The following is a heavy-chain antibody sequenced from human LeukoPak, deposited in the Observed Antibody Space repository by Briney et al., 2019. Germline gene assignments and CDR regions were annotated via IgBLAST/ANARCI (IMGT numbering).Heavy chain of an antibody. CDR1: ANTFSNYG. CDR2: INDNSGTK. V-gene: IGHV1-18*01. D-gene: IGHD3-10*01. Sequence: VASVKLSCKSSANTFSNYGFSWLRLAPAQGLEWMGWINDNSGTKDYEEKFQGRVNMTTDTSKNVAYMELRSLTSDDTAVYYCARDVGVTRFDDWGQGSLVIVVS. J-gene: IGHJ5*02. CDR3: ARDVGVTRFDD.